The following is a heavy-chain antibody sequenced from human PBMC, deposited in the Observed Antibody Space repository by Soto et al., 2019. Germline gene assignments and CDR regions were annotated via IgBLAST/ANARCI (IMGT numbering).Heavy chain of an antibody. D-gene: IGHD2-21*02. CDR2: IIPIFGTA. Sequence: QVQLVQSGAEVKKPGSSVKVSCKASGGTFSSYAISWVRQAPGQGLEWMGGIIPIFGTANYAQKFQGRVTITADESTSTAYMELSSLRSEDTAVYYCARVAGAYCCGDCYLNAFDIWGQGTMVTVSS. CDR1: GGTFSSYA. CDR3: ARVAGAYCCGDCYLNAFDI. V-gene: IGHV1-69*01. J-gene: IGHJ3*02.